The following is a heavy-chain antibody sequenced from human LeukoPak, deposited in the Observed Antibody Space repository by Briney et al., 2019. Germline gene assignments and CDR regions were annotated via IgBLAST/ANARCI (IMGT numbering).Heavy chain of an antibody. D-gene: IGHD1-26*01. CDR2: IYYSGST. CDR3: ASQGHHGKIVGTTLSYFYMDV. Sequence: SETLSLTCTVSGGSISSSSYYWGWIRQPPGKGLEWIGSIYYSGSTYYNPSLKSRVTISVDTSKNQFSLKLSSVTAADTAFYYCASQGHHGKIVGTTLSYFYMDVWGKGTTVTVSS. V-gene: IGHV4-39*01. CDR1: GGSISSSSYY. J-gene: IGHJ6*03.